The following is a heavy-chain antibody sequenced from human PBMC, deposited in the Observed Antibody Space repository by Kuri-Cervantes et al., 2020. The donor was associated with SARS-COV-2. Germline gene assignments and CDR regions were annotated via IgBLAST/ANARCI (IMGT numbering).Heavy chain of an antibody. D-gene: IGHD5-18*01. Sequence: ESLKISCAVYGGSVSGYYWSWIRQPPGKGLEWIGEIHHAVGTFYTPSLRSRATIFLDTSKNQFSLKLSSVTAADTAVYYCASNGYTAMVEYYFDYWGQGTLVTVSS. V-gene: IGHV4-34*01. J-gene: IGHJ4*02. CDR2: IHHAVGT. CDR1: GGSVSGYY. CDR3: ASNGYTAMVEYYFDY.